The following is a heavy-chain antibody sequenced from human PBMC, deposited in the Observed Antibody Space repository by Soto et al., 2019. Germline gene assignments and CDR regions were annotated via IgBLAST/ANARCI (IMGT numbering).Heavy chain of an antibody. Sequence: QVQQLESGGGVVQPGWSLRLSCAASGFSISAYDMEWVRQAPGKGLDWVAIISYDGSNTYYAGSVKGRFTISRDNSKDTLILQMAGLMREDTAVYYCGKGAGVRLSLAMDVWGQGTTFIVSS. D-gene: IGHD1-26*01. V-gene: IGHV3-30*18. CDR3: GKGAGVRLSLAMDV. J-gene: IGHJ6*02. CDR1: GFSISAYD. CDR2: ISYDGSNT.